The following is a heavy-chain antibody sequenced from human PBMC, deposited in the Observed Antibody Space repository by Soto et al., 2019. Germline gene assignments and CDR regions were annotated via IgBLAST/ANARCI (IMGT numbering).Heavy chain of an antibody. CDR2: INDRGSI. CDR1: GGSFSGYY. CDR3: ARESHDILTGPPWVWYFDL. J-gene: IGHJ2*01. D-gene: IGHD3-9*01. Sequence: QVQLQQWGAGPLRPLETLSLTCGVSGGSFSGYYWAWIRQSPGKGLEWIGEINDRGSINSNPSLKSRVGISVDTSKNHYSLNLRSVTAADTAVYYCARESHDILTGPPWVWYFDLWGRGTLVTVSS. V-gene: IGHV4-34*01.